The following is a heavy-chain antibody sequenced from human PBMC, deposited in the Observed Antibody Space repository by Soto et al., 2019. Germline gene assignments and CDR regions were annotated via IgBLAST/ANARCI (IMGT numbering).Heavy chain of an antibody. V-gene: IGHV3-23*01. CDR2: ISNSGGTA. CDR3: AHPRGYGVFDAVDI. CDR1: GFIFSTYA. J-gene: IGHJ3*02. Sequence: RLSCAASGFIFSTYAMNWVRQAPGKGLELVAAISNSGGTAYYAESVRGRFAISRDNSINTLYLQMSSLRAEDTALYYCAHPRGYGVFDAVDIWGQGTMVTVS. D-gene: IGHD4-17*01.